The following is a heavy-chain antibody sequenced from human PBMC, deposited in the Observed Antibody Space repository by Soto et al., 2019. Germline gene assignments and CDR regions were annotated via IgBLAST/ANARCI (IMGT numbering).Heavy chain of an antibody. Sequence: PSETLSLTCTVSGCSISSGDYYWSWIRQPPGKGLEGIGYIYYRWSTYYNPSLKSRVTISVDTSKNQFSLKLSSVTAADTAVYYCARVWSGNSDSWGQGTLVTLSS. CDR2: IYYRWST. J-gene: IGHJ4*02. CDR1: GCSISSGDYY. CDR3: ARVWSGNSDS. D-gene: IGHD3-10*01. V-gene: IGHV4-30-4*01.